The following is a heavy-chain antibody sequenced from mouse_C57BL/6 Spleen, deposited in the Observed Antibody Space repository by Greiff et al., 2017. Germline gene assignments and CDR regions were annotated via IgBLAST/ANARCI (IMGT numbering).Heavy chain of an antibody. J-gene: IGHJ1*03. Sequence: EVMLVESGGGLVKPGGSLKLSCAASGFTFSSSTMSWVRQTPEKRLEWVATISGGGGNTYYPASVKGRFTISGDNGKNTLYLQMSSLRSEDTALYYCARNYYYGSSYWYFDVWGTGTTVTVSS. CDR1: GFTFSSST. CDR2: ISGGGGNT. D-gene: IGHD1-1*01. V-gene: IGHV5-9*01. CDR3: ARNYYYGSSYWYFDV.